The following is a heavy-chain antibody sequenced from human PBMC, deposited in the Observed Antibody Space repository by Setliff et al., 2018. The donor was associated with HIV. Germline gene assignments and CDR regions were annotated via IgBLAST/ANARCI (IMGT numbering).Heavy chain of an antibody. D-gene: IGHD5-18*01. V-gene: IGHV1-69*05. J-gene: IGHJ4*02. Sequence: GASVKVSCKASGGTLSSYAISWVRQAPGQGLEWMGGIIPIFGTANYAQKFQGRDTITTDESTSTAYMELSSLRSEDTAVYYCARVRQGGVDTAMVDWGQGTLVTVSS. CDR2: IIPIFGTA. CDR3: ARVRQGGVDTAMVD. CDR1: GGTLSSYA.